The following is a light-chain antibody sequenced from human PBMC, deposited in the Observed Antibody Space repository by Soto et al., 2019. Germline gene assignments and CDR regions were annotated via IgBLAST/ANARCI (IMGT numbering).Light chain of an antibody. CDR3: QQSYTTPYT. CDR2: GAS. V-gene: IGKV1-39*01. Sequence: DIQMTQSPSSLSASVGDRVTITCRASQSIRSYLNWYHQKPGKTPQLLIYGASNLQSGAPSRFSGSGSGTHFTLTISSLQPEDFATYYCQQSYTTPYTFDQGTKLDIK. J-gene: IGKJ2*01. CDR1: QSIRSY.